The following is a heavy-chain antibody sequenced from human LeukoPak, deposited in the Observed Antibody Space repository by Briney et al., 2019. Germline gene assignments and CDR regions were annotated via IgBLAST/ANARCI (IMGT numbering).Heavy chain of an antibody. Sequence: GGSLRLSCAASGFTFSSHGMHWVHQAPGKGLEWVAVISYDGSNKYYADSVKGRFTISRDNSKNTLYLQMNSLRAEDTAVYYCAKDSGGYTYVFDYWGQGTLVTVSS. V-gene: IGHV3-30*18. CDR3: AKDSGGYTYVFDY. CDR2: ISYDGSNK. J-gene: IGHJ4*02. D-gene: IGHD5-18*01. CDR1: GFTFSSHG.